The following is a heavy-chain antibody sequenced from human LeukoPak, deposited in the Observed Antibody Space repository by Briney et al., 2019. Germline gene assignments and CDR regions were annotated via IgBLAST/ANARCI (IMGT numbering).Heavy chain of an antibody. CDR1: GGSISSYY. Sequence: SETLSLTCTVSGGSISSYYWSWIRQPPGKGLEWIGYIYYSGSTNYNPSLKSRVTISVDTSKNQFSLKLSSVTAADTAVYYCARGGDFYGYWGQGTLVTVSS. J-gene: IGHJ4*02. CDR3: ARGGDFYGY. V-gene: IGHV4-59*01. D-gene: IGHD2/OR15-2a*01. CDR2: IYYSGST.